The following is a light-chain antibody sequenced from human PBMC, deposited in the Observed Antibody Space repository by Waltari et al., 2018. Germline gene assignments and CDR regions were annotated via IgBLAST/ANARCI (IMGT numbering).Light chain of an antibody. CDR1: ESISRY. V-gene: IGKV3-20*01. Sequence: CRVSESISRYLALYQQKPGRAPMLLIYAASSRATGIPDRFSGSGSGTDFSLTISRLEPEDFAVYYCQHHLRLPATFGQGTKVEXK. J-gene: IGKJ1*01. CDR2: AAS. CDR3: QHHLRLPAT.